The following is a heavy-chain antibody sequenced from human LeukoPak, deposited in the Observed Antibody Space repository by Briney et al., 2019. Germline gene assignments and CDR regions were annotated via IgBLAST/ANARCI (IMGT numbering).Heavy chain of an antibody. V-gene: IGHV4-59*01. CDR1: GGSISSYY. J-gene: IGHJ6*03. CDR3: ARVSWFPGTSYYFMDV. D-gene: IGHD1-1*01. CDR2: IHYSGTT. Sequence: SETLSLTCTVSGGSISSYYWSWIRQPPGKGLEWIGYIHYSGTTNYNPSLKSRVTISVDTSKNQFSLKLNSVTAADTAVYYCARVSWFPGTSYYFMDVWGKGTTVTVSS.